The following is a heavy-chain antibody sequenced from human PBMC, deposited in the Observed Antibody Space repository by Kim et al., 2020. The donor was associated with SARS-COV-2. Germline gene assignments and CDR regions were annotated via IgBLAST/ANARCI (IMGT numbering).Heavy chain of an antibody. J-gene: IGHJ6*02. CDR1: GYSFTSYW. Sequence: GESLKISCKGSGYSFTSYWISWVRQMPGKGLEWMGRIDPSDSYTNYSPSFQGHVTISADKSISTAYLQWSSLKASDTAMYYCARSIDSSWPNEYYYYGMDVWGQGTTVTVSS. V-gene: IGHV5-10-1*01. CDR2: IDPSDSYT. D-gene: IGHD6-13*01. CDR3: ARSIDSSWPNEYYYYGMDV.